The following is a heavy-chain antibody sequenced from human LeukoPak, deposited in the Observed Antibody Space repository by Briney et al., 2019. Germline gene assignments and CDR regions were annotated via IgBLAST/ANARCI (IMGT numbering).Heavy chain of an antibody. J-gene: IGHJ2*01. CDR1: GFTFSSYW. Sequence: GGSLRLSCAASGFTFSSYWMSWVRQAPGKGLEWVANIKQDGSEKYYVDSVKGRFTISRDNAKNSLYLQMNSLGAEDTAVYYCARFPGIYRGGDCYDWYFDLWGRGTLVTVSS. V-gene: IGHV3-7*01. CDR3: ARFPGIYRGGDCYDWYFDL. CDR2: IKQDGSEK. D-gene: IGHD2-21*02.